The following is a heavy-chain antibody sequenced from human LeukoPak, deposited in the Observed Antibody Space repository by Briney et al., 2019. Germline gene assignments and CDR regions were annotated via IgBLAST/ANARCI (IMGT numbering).Heavy chain of an antibody. V-gene: IGHV3-21*01. Sequence: GGSLRLSCAASGFTFSSYSMNWVRQAPGKGLEWVSSISSSSSYIYYADSVKGRFTISRDNAKNSLYLQMNSLRAEDTAVYYCTRSEYYGSGSYRGGDYWGQGTLVTVSS. CDR1: GFTFSSYS. D-gene: IGHD3-10*01. J-gene: IGHJ4*02. CDR2: ISSSSSYI. CDR3: TRSEYYGSGSYRGGDY.